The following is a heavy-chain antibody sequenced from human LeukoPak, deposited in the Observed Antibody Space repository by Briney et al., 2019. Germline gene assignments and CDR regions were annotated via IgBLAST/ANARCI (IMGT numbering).Heavy chain of an antibody. D-gene: IGHD6-19*01. CDR3: ARQRGSGCLDY. V-gene: IGHV3-7*01. CDR2: IKQDGSET. J-gene: IGHJ4*02. CDR1: RFTLSNYW. Sequence: GGSLRLSRAASRFTLSNYWMSWVRQAPGKGLEWVANIKQDGSETYYVDFVKGRFTISRDNAKNSLSLQMNSLRAEDTAVYYCARQRGSGCLDYWGQGTLVTVSS.